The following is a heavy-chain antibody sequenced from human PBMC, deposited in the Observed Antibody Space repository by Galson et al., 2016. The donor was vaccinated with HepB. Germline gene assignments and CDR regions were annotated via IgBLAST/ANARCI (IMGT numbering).Heavy chain of an antibody. CDR3: VQDGYGDYYGTVFEY. J-gene: IGHJ4*02. V-gene: IGHV3-23*01. Sequence: SLRLSCAASGFTFSNYGMNWVRQAPGKGLEWVSGIVGSGDSTYYADSVKGRFTISRDNSKNTLHLQMNSLTVEDTALYYCVQDGYGDYYGTVFEYWGQGTRVTVSS. CDR1: GFTFSNYG. D-gene: IGHD4-17*01. CDR2: IVGSGDST.